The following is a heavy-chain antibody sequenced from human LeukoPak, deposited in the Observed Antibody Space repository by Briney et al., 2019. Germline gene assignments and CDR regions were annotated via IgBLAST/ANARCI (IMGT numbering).Heavy chain of an antibody. Sequence: PGGSLRLSCAASGFTFSSYSMNWVRQAPGKGLEWVSYISSSSTVYYADSVKGRFTISRDNAKNSLFLQMNSLRAEDTAVYYCARAIISNDYDFWSGYYDWGQGTLVTVSS. J-gene: IGHJ4*02. V-gene: IGHV3-48*01. CDR2: ISSSSTV. CDR3: ARAIISNDYDFWSGYYD. D-gene: IGHD3-3*01. CDR1: GFTFSSYS.